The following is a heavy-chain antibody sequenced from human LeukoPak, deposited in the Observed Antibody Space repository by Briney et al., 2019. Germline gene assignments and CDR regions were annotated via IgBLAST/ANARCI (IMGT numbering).Heavy chain of an antibody. CDR3: ASGGYCSSTTCYPNWFDP. Sequence: SETLSLTCTVSGGSITSYYWSWIRQPPGKGLVWIGYVSYSGSTNYNPSLKSRVTISVDTSKNQFSLKLSSVTAADTAVYYCASGGYCSSTTCYPNWFDPWGQGTLVTVSS. CDR1: GGSITSYY. CDR2: VSYSGST. D-gene: IGHD2-2*01. J-gene: IGHJ5*02. V-gene: IGHV4-59*01.